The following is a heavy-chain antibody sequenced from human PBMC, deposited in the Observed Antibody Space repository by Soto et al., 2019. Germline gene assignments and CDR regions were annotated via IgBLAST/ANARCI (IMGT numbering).Heavy chain of an antibody. CDR2: INPNSGGT. CDR1: GYTFTDYY. CDR3: AREGYNYGSFGWFDP. J-gene: IGHJ5*02. V-gene: IGHV1-2*04. Sequence: ASVKVSCKASGYTFTDYYIHWVRQAPGQGLEWMGWINPNSGGTTYAQIFQGWVTMTRDTSVSTVYMELRRLRSDDTAVYYCAREGYNYGSFGWFDPWGQGTLVTVSS. D-gene: IGHD5-18*01.